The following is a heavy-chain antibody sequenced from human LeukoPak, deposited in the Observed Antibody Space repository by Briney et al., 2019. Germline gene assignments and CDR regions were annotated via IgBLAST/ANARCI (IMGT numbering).Heavy chain of an antibody. J-gene: IGHJ4*02. Sequence: GGSLRLSCAASGFTFSSYGMSWVRQAPGRGLEWVSAISGSGGSTYYADSVKGRFTISRDNSKNTLYMQMNSLRAEDTAVYYCTKSFGPVIAAAGAGTDWGQGTLVTVSS. CDR2: ISGSGGST. CDR3: TKSFGPVIAAAGAGTD. CDR1: GFTFSSYG. V-gene: IGHV3-23*01. D-gene: IGHD6-13*01.